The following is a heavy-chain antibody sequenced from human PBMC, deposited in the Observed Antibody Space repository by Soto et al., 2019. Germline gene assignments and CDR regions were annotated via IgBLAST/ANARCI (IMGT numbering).Heavy chain of an antibody. V-gene: IGHV1-69*02. D-gene: IGHD3-10*01. Sequence: QVQLVQSGAEVKKPESSVKVSCKASGDTFNFYTISWVRQAPGQGLEWMGRIIPMLRMSNYAQKFQDRVTIIADKSTSTAYMQLSSLRSEDTAIYYCATSFGSGSRPFDYWGQGTLVTVSS. CDR1: GDTFNFYT. CDR3: ATSFGSGSRPFDY. J-gene: IGHJ4*02. CDR2: IIPMLRMS.